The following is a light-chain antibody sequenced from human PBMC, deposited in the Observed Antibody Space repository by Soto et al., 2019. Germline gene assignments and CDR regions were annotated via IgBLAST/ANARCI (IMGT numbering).Light chain of an antibody. J-gene: IGLJ2*01. CDR1: NSNIGSNT. CDR3: AAWDDSLSGVV. CDR2: SNE. V-gene: IGLV1-44*01. Sequence: QSVLTQPPSASGPPGQRVTISCSGSNSNIGSNTVNWYHQLPGTAPKLLIYSNEQRPSGVPDRFSGSKSGTSASLAISGLQSEDEADFYCAAWDDSLSGVVFGGGTKLTVL.